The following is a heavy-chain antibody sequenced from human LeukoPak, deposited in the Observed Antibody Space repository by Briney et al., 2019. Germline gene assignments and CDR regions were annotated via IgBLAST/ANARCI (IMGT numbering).Heavy chain of an antibody. Sequence: GASVKVSCKASGYTFTSYYMHWVRQAPGQGLEWMGWINPNSGGTNYAQKFQGRVTMTRDTSISTAYMELSRLRSDDTAVYYCARDGPLWFGESLVDYWGQGTLVTVSS. CDR2: INPNSGGT. CDR3: ARDGPLWFGESLVDY. D-gene: IGHD3-10*01. CDR1: GYTFTSYY. J-gene: IGHJ4*02. V-gene: IGHV1-2*02.